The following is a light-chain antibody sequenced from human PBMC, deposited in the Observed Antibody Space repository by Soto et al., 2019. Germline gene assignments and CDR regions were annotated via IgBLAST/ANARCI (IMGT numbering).Light chain of an antibody. Sequence: DIQMTQSPTSLSASVGDRVTITCRASQDIRNFVAWYQQKPGKAPKLLIYAASTLQSAVPSRFSGSGSGTDFTLTITSLQPEDVATYSCQKYSSVPVFGPGTKVEIK. J-gene: IGKJ3*01. CDR3: QKYSSVPV. CDR2: AAS. CDR1: QDIRNF. V-gene: IGKV1-27*01.